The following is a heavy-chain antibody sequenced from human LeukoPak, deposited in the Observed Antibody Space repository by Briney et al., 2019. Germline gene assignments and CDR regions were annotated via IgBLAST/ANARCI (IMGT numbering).Heavy chain of an antibody. CDR1: GGSINGFY. D-gene: IGHD3-10*01. J-gene: IGHJ4*02. CDR3: AIHVISFGEAYSQYSFDY. Sequence: SETLSLTCTVSGGSINGFYWSWIRQPPRRRLECIGYISYSGSTYYRPSLKSRLTMSLDTSQNQYSLRLNSVTAADTAIYYCAIHVISFGEAYSQYSFDYWGQGSLVTVSS. CDR2: ISYSGST. V-gene: IGHV4-59*08.